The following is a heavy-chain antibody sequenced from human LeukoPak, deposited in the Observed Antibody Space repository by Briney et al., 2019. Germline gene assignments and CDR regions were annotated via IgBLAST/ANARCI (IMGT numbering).Heavy chain of an antibody. V-gene: IGHV1-46*01. CDR3: ARDITVTDHDIGY. CDR1: GYAFTTYY. Sequence: ASVKVSSKASGYAFTTYYIHWLRQAPGQGPEWMGVIGPNGGSTSYAQKFQGRVTMARDTSTSTVYMELSSLKSEDTAVYYCARDITVTDHDIGYWGQGTLVTVSS. CDR2: IGPNGGST. J-gene: IGHJ4*02. D-gene: IGHD3-10*01.